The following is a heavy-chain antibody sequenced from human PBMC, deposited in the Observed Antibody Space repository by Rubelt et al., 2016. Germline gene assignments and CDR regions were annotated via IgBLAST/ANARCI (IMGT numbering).Heavy chain of an antibody. CDR3: ARDFMY. CDR2: ISSSSSTI. V-gene: IGHV3-48*04. Sequence: YISSSSSTIYYADSVKGRFTISRDNAKNSLYLQMNSLRAEDTAVYYCARDFMYWGQGTLVTVSS. D-gene: IGHD3-16*01. J-gene: IGHJ4*02.